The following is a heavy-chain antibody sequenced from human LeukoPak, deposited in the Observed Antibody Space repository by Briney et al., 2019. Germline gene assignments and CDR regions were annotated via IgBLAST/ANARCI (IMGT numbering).Heavy chain of an antibody. V-gene: IGHV4-39*01. CDR3: ARHLAVAGGDTFDF. J-gene: IGHJ3*01. CDR1: GGPMSSSPYY. Sequence: PSETLSLTCTVSGGPMSSSPYYWAWIRQPPGKGLEWIGNIFYRGGTSYNSSLKSRVTISVDTSKNQFSLKLNSATAADTALYYCARHLAVAGGDTFDFWGPGTVVTVSS. CDR2: IFYRGGT. D-gene: IGHD6-19*01.